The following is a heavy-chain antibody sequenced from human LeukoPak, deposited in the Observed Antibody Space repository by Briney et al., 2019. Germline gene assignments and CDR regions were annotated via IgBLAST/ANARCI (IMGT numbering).Heavy chain of an antibody. V-gene: IGHV3-30*03. D-gene: IGHD3-10*01. CDR1: GFTFSTHG. CDR3: AASSGSYHY. Sequence: GGSLRLSCAASGFTFSTHGLHWVRQAPGKGLEWLAIISYDGSDQYYADSVKGRFTISRDNSKNTLSLQMNSLTAEDTAVYYCAASSGSYHYWGQGTLVIASS. J-gene: IGHJ4*02. CDR2: ISYDGSDQ.